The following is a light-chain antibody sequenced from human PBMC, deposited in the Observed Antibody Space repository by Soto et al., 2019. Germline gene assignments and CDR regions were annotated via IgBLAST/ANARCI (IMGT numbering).Light chain of an antibody. Sequence: DIHITQSPSSLSASLGDRVTITCRTSQTISTNLNWYQQKPGKAPNLLIYAASTLQSGVPSRFSGRGSGTDFTLTVSSLQPEDFATYYCQQSYNTPLTFGGGTKVEIK. CDR3: QQSYNTPLT. V-gene: IGKV1-39*01. CDR2: AAS. J-gene: IGKJ4*01. CDR1: QTISTN.